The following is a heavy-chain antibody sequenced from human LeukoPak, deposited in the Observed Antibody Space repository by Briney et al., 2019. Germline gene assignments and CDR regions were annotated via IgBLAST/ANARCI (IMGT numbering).Heavy chain of an antibody. CDR3: ARGSSYYYDSSGYYSDY. V-gene: IGHV4-34*01. Sequence: SETLSLTCAVYGGSFSGYYWSWIRQPPGKGLEWIGEINHSGSTNYNPSLESRVTISVDTSKNQFSLKLSSVTAADTAVYYCARGSSYYYDSSGYYSDYWGQGTLVTVSS. J-gene: IGHJ4*02. CDR1: GGSFSGYY. D-gene: IGHD3-22*01. CDR2: INHSGST.